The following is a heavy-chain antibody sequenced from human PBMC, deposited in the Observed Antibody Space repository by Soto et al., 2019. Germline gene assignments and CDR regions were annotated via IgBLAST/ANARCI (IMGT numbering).Heavy chain of an antibody. CDR3: ARDDYGGNSDDAFDI. V-gene: IGHV4-31*03. D-gene: IGHD4-17*01. Sequence: PSETLSLTCTVSGGSISSGGYYWSWIRQHPGKGLEWIGYIYYSGSTYYNPSLKSRVTISVDTSKNQFSLKLSSVTAADTAVYYCARDDYGGNSDDAFDIWGQGTMVTVSS. CDR2: IYYSGST. J-gene: IGHJ3*02. CDR1: GGSISSGGYY.